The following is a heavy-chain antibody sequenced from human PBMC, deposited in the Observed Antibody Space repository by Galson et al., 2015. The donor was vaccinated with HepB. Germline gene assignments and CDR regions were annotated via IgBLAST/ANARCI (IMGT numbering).Heavy chain of an antibody. Sequence: SETLSLTCSVSDDSITNYYWTWIRQPPGKGLEWIGYIYYAGSTDYNPSLKSRVTISVDTSKNQFSLRLTSMTAADTAAYYCAREVSETSYDVLTAYLRYFDYWGRGARVTVSS. J-gene: IGHJ4*02. CDR3: AREVSETSYDVLTAYLRYFDY. V-gene: IGHV4-59*12. CDR2: IYYAGST. D-gene: IGHD3-9*01. CDR1: DDSITNYY.